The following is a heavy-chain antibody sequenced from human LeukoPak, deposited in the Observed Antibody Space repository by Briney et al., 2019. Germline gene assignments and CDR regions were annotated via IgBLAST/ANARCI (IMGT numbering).Heavy chain of an antibody. D-gene: IGHD4-23*01. CDR2: IKQDGSEK. CDR3: AIPVGKYGGEGGL. Sequence: QSGGSLRLSCAASGFTFSSYWMSWVRQAPGKGLEWVANIKQDGSEKYYVDSVKDRFTISRDNAKNSLYLQINSLRVEDTAVYYCAIPVGKYGGEGGLWGQGTLVTVSS. CDR1: GFTFSSYW. V-gene: IGHV3-7*01. J-gene: IGHJ4*02.